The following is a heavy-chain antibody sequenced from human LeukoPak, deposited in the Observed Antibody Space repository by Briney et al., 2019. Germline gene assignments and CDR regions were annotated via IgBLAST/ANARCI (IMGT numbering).Heavy chain of an antibody. CDR3: ARDPSDSTIYYYYYGMDV. Sequence: GGSLRLPCAASGFTFSSYGMHWVRQAPGKGLEWVAVIWYDGSNKYYADSVKGRFTISRDNSKNTLYLQMNSLRAEDTAVYYCARDPSDSTIYYYYYGMDVWGQGTTVTVSS. CDR2: IWYDGSNK. J-gene: IGHJ6*02. D-gene: IGHD2-8*01. V-gene: IGHV3-33*01. CDR1: GFTFSSYG.